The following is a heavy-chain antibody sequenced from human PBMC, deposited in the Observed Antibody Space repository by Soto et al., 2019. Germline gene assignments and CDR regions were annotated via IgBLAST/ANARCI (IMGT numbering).Heavy chain of an antibody. D-gene: IGHD1-1*01. V-gene: IGHV3-30-3*01. CDR3: ARGERGDYTYYGMDV. J-gene: IGHJ6*02. CDR1: GFTFSSYA. Sequence: QVQLVESGGGVVQPGRSLRLSCAASGFTFSSYAMHWFRQAPGKGLEWVAVISYDGSNKYYADSVKGRFTISRDNSKNTLYLQMNSLGAEDTAVYYCARGERGDYTYYGMDVWGQGTTVTVSS. CDR2: ISYDGSNK.